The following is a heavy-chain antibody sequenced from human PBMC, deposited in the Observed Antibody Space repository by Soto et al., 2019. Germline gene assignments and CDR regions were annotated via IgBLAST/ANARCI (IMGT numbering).Heavy chain of an antibody. CDR3: ATAEVDY. CDR1: GFTFGDYW. Sequence: GGSLRLSCAASGFTFGDYWMHWVRQPPGKGPEWVSRMTGDGRTTQYADSVKGRFTASRDNAKSTLYLQMNSLRAEDTAVYYCATAEVDYWGQGILVTVSS. CDR2: MTGDGRTT. V-gene: IGHV3-74*03. J-gene: IGHJ4*02.